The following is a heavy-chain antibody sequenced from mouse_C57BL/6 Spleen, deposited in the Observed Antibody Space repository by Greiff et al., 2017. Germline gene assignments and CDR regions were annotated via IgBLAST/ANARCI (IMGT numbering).Heavy chain of an antibody. Sequence: QVQLQQPGAELVRPGSSVKLSCKASGYTFTSYWMHWVKQRPIQGLEWIGNIDPSDSETHYNQKFKDKATLTVDKSSSTAYMQLSSLTSEDSAVYYCAKEAYDYDGYVDVWGTGTTVTVSS. D-gene: IGHD2-4*01. CDR3: AKEAYDYDGYVDV. J-gene: IGHJ1*03. CDR1: GYTFTSYW. CDR2: IDPSDSET. V-gene: IGHV1-52*01.